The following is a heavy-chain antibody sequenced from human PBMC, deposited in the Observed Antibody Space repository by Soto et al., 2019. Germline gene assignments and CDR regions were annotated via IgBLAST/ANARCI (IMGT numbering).Heavy chain of an antibody. D-gene: IGHD6-6*01. J-gene: IGHJ5*02. CDR1: GLTFSSYT. CDR2: ISGSGGST. CDR3: ANPPRRAALYWFDP. V-gene: IGHV3-23*01. Sequence: GVSLRFSCSASGLTFSSYTMSWVRQAPGKGLEWVSAISGSGGSTYYADSVKGRFTISRDNSKNTLYLQMNSLRAEDTAVYYCANPPRRAALYWFDPCGQGTLVTVS.